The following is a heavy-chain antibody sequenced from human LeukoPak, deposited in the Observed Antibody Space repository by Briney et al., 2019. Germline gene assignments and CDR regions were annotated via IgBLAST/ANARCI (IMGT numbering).Heavy chain of an antibody. CDR3: AGGVTGYSSGYVY. CDR1: GFTFSSYW. CDR2: ISGSAHKI. D-gene: IGHD5-18*01. J-gene: IGHJ4*02. V-gene: IGHV3-23*01. Sequence: GGSLRLSCAASGFTFSSYWMSWVRQAPEKGLDWVSVISGSAHKIRYADSVKGRFTISRDNSENIVYLQMNNLRAEDTAVYYCAGGVTGYSSGYVYWGQGTLVTVSS.